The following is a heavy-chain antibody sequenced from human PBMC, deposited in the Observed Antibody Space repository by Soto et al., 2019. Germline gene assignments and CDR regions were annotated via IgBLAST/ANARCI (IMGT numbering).Heavy chain of an antibody. CDR3: ARATLPRYCSSTSCQRRFNWFDP. Sequence: SETLSLTCAVSGGSISSSNWWSWVRQPPGKGLEWIGEIYHSGGTNYNPSLKSRVTISVDKSKNQFSLKLSSVTAADTAVYYCARATLPRYCSSTSCQRRFNWFDPWGQGTLVTVSS. V-gene: IGHV4-4*02. D-gene: IGHD2-2*01. CDR1: GGSISSSNW. CDR2: IYHSGGT. J-gene: IGHJ5*02.